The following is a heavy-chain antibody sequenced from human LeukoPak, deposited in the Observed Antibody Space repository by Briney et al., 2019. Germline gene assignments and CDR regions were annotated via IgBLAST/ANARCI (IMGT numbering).Heavy chain of an antibody. CDR2: INHSGST. Sequence: SETLSLTCAVYGGSFSGYYWSWIRQPPGKGLERSGEINHSGSTNYNPPLKSRVTISVDTSTNQFSLQLSAVTAADTAVYYCAREGQSSGGSCYLDCWGQGTLVTVSS. D-gene: IGHD2-15*01. CDR1: GGSFSGYY. J-gene: IGHJ4*02. CDR3: AREGQSSGGSCYLDC. V-gene: IGHV4-34*01.